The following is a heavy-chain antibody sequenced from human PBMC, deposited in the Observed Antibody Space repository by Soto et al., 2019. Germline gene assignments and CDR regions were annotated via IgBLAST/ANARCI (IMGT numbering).Heavy chain of an antibody. Sequence: SETLSLTCAVYGGSFSCYYWSWIRQPPGKGLEWIGEINHSGSTNYNPSLKSRVTISVDTSKNQFSLKLSSVTAADTAVYYCAISQYGSGSYFDYWGQGTLVTVSS. CDR1: GGSFSCYY. CDR2: INHSGST. D-gene: IGHD3-10*01. CDR3: AISQYGSGSYFDY. J-gene: IGHJ4*02. V-gene: IGHV4-34*01.